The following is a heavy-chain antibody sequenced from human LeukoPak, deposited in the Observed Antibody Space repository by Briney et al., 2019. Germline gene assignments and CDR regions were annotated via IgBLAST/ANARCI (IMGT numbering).Heavy chain of an antibody. Sequence: PSETLSLTCSVSGGSISSSNYYWGWIRQSPGKGLEWIGSVHYSGSSYYNPSLKSRVTIFVDTPKNQFSLKLSSVTAADTAVYYCARGGSKRGIWFDPWGQGTLVTVSS. CDR3: ARGGSKRGIWFDP. CDR1: GGSISSSNYY. CDR2: VHYSGSS. J-gene: IGHJ5*02. V-gene: IGHV4-39*01.